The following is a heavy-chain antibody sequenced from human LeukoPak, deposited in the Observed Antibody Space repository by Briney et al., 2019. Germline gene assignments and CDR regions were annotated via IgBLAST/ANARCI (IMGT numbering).Heavy chain of an antibody. CDR1: GFTFSSYA. D-gene: IGHD2-2*01. CDR3: AKTGTRDIVVVPAALGYYDY. J-gene: IGHJ4*02. V-gene: IGHV3-23*01. CDR2: ISGSGGST. Sequence: PGGSLRLSCAASGFTFSSYAMSWVRQAPGKGLEWVSAISGSGGSTYYADSVKGRFTISRDNSKNTLYLQMNSLRAEDTAVYYCAKTGTRDIVVVPAALGYYDYWGQGTLVPVSS.